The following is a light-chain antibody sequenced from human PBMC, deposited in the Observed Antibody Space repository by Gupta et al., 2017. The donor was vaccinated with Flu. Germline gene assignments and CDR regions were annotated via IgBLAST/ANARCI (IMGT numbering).Light chain of an antibody. V-gene: IGLV3-21*03. J-gene: IGLJ3*02. Sequence: TTAKITSGDNNSGSKSFHWYQQKPGQAPVLLVYDDRHRPSGIPERFSGSKSANTATLSTIRVEAGDEADYYCHVWDSSSDHGVFGGGTKLTVL. CDR2: DDR. CDR3: HVWDSSSDHGV. CDR1: NSGSKS.